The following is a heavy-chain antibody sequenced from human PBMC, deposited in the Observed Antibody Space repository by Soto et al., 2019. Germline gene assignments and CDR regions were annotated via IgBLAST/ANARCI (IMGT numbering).Heavy chain of an antibody. D-gene: IGHD6-13*01. CDR2: IYYDGNT. V-gene: IGHV4-59*08. CDR1: GASFRPYF. Sequence: SETLSLTCAVSGASFRPYFWSWVRQSPAMGLEWIGYIYYDGNTKYNPSLKSRATISIDTSNNRFSLSLVSVTAADTAIYYCNRQGPSRPFDYWGQGVRVTV. J-gene: IGHJ4*02. CDR3: NRQGPSRPFDY.